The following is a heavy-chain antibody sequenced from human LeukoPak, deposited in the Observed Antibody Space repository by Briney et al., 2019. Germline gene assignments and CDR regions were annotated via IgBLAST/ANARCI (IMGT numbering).Heavy chain of an antibody. Sequence: PSETLSLTCTVSGGSVTSSSHYWGWIRQPPGKGLEWIGCIYYSGSTYYNPSLKSRVTISVDTSKKQISLKLSSVTAADTAVYYCAGRTDSPNSFDCWGQGTLVTVSS. J-gene: IGHJ4*02. CDR1: GGSVTSSSHY. V-gene: IGHV4-39*07. D-gene: IGHD1-1*01. CDR2: IYYSGST. CDR3: AGRTDSPNSFDC.